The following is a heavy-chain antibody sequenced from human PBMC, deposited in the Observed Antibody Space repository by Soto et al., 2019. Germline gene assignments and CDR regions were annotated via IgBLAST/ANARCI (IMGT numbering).Heavy chain of an antibody. CDR3: ARDSPIGSTFSGYDAIDS. D-gene: IGHD5-12*01. V-gene: IGHV1-69*08. J-gene: IGHJ4*02. CDR2: TIPLLNVA. CDR1: GGTFSTST. Sequence: QVQLVQSGAEVKKPGSSVKVSCKASGGTFSTSTFTWVRQAPGQGLEWLVRTIPLLNVADYAQDFQGRLTITTDKSTCTTYLDLTSLTSKDTAVYYCARDSPIGSTFSGYDAIDSWGQGTLVTVSS.